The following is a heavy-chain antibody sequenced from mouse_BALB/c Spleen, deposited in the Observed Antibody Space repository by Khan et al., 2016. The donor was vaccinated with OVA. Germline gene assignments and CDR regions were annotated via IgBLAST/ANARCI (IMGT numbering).Heavy chain of an antibody. CDR3: ARGNYYGYSMDY. Sequence: EVKLEESGPGLVKPSQSLSLTCTVTGYSITSNYAWNWIRQFPGNKLEWMGYISYSGSTSYNPSLKSRISITRDTSKNQFFLQLNSVTTEDTAKYSCARGNYYGYSMDYWGQGTSVTVSS. J-gene: IGHJ4*01. CDR1: GYSITSNYA. CDR2: ISYSGST. V-gene: IGHV3-2*02. D-gene: IGHD1-1*01.